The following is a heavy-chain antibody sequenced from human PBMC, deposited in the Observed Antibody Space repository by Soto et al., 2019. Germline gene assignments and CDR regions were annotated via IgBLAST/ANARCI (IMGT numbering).Heavy chain of an antibody. V-gene: IGHV4-30-2*01. J-gene: IGHJ4*02. D-gene: IGHD5-12*01. CDR2: ISHTGST. CDR3: TKNSAYALDY. CDR1: GGSITSGNSYS. Sequence: PSETLSLTCAVSGGSITSGNSYSWSWIRQPPGKGLEWIGSISHTGSTSYNPSLKSRVTMSVDKSKNQFFLKLSSVTAADTAVYYCTKNSAYALDYWGQGTLVTVSS.